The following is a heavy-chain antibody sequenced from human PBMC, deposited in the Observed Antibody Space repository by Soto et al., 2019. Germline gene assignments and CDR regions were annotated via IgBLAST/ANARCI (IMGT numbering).Heavy chain of an antibody. V-gene: IGHV1-69*12. D-gene: IGHD1-26*01. J-gene: IGHJ4*02. CDR1: GGTFSSYA. Sequence: QVQLVQSGAEVKKPGSSVKVSCKASGGTFSSYAISWVRQAPGQGLEWMGGIIPIFGTANYAQKFQGRVTITADESTSTAYMELSSLRSEDTAVYYCAILGIYTFGGATTSEEDYWGQGTLVTVSS. CDR2: IIPIFGTA. CDR3: AILGIYTFGGATTSEEDY.